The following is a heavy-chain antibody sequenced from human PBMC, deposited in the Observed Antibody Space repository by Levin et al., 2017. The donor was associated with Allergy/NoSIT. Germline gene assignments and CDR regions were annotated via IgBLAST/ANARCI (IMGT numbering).Heavy chain of an antibody. CDR2: ISSSGDSI. Sequence: PGESLKISCAASGFTFSDYYMSWVRQAPGKGLEWVSYISSSGDSIYYADSVKGRFTISRDNAKNSLYLQMNSLRAEDTAVYYCARDLGSYGSGTYFPSGYWGQGTLVTVSS. CDR1: GFTFSDYY. CDR3: ARDLGSYGSGTYFPSGY. V-gene: IGHV3-11*01. J-gene: IGHJ4*02. D-gene: IGHD3-10*01.